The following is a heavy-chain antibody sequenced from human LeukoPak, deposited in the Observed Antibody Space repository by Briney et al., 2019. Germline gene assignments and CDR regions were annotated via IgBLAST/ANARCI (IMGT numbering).Heavy chain of an antibody. CDR1: GFTFNNYG. J-gene: IGHJ4*02. Sequence: HPGGSLRLSCAASGFTFNNYGMHWVRQAPGKGLKWVAFIREDGSNKYYADSVKDRFTISRDNSKNTLFLQMNSLRAEDTAVYYCARDRHRYHYDGSGYPPYWGQGTLVTVSS. CDR3: ARDRHRYHYDGSGYPPY. V-gene: IGHV3-30*02. D-gene: IGHD3-22*01. CDR2: IREDGSNK.